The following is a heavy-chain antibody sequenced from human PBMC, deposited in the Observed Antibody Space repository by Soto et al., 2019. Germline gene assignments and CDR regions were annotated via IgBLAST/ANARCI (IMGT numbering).Heavy chain of an antibody. CDR3: AKIRPASTINYYYGMDD. CDR1: GFTFSRYG. V-gene: IGHV3-30*18. CDR2: ISYDGSNK. D-gene: IGHD6-13*01. Sequence: GVSLRLSWSASGFTFSRYGIQWVRQAPGKGLEWVAVISYDGSNKYYADSVKGRFTISRDNSKNTVFLQMNSLRAEDTAVYYCAKIRPASTINYYYGMDDWGQGPTVTVSS. J-gene: IGHJ6*02.